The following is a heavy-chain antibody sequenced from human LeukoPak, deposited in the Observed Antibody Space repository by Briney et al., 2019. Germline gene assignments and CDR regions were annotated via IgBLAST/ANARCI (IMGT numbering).Heavy chain of an antibody. V-gene: IGHV1-8*01. J-gene: IGHJ4*02. Sequence: ASVKVSCKASGYTFTSYDINWVRQAPGQGLEWMGWMSPNSGDTGCAQKFQGRVTMTRDTSIGTAYMELSSLRSEDTAVYYCARDEGRGSGSYFPNYFDYWGQGTLVTVSS. CDR2: MSPNSGDT. CDR1: GYTFTSYD. D-gene: IGHD3-10*01. CDR3: ARDEGRGSGSYFPNYFDY.